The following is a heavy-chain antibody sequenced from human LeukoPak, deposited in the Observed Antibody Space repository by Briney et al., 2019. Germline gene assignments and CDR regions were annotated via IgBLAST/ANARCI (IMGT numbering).Heavy chain of an antibody. Sequence: GSLRLSCAASGFTFSSYAMHWVRQAPGKGLEYVSAISSNGGSTYYANSVKGRFTISRDNSKNTLYLQMGSLRAEDMAVYYSARVKRLTMIRGAFDIWGQGTMVTVSS. V-gene: IGHV3-64*01. D-gene: IGHD3-10*01. CDR2: ISSNGGST. CDR3: ARVKRLTMIRGAFDI. CDR1: GFTFSSYA. J-gene: IGHJ3*02.